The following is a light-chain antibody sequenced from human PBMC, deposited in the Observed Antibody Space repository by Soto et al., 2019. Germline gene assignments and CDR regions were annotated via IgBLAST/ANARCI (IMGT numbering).Light chain of an antibody. J-gene: IGKJ2*01. CDR3: QQYDSSSPT. CDR1: QNISVW. Sequence: DIQMTQSPSTLSASVGDGVTITCRASQNISVWLAWYQQRPGKAPKFLIYDASNLETGVSSRFSGRGSGTEFTLTIRSLQPADFATYYCQQYDSSSPTFGQGNKLEIK. V-gene: IGKV1-5*01. CDR2: DAS.